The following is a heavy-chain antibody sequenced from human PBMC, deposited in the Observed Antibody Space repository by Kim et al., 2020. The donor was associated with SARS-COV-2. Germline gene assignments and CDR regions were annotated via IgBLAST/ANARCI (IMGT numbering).Heavy chain of an antibody. CDR3: ANGPTPEYFQH. Sequence: GGSLRLSCAASGFTFDDYAMHWVRQAPGKGLEWVSLISGDGGSTYYADSVKGRFTISRDNSKNSLYLQMNSLRTEDTALYYCANGPTPEYFQHWGQGTLVTVSS. CDR1: GFTFDDYA. CDR2: ISGDGGST. J-gene: IGHJ1*01. V-gene: IGHV3-43*02.